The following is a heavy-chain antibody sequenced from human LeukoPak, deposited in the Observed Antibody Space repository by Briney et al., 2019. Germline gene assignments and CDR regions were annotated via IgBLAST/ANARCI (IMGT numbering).Heavy chain of an antibody. CDR2: FDPEDGET. CDR3: ATRTISDYVWGSYRYPYNWFDP. Sequence: ASVKVSCKVSGYTLTELSMHWVRQAPGKGLEWMGGFDPEDGETIYAQKFQGRVTITEDTSTDTAYMELSSLRSEDTAVYYCATRTISDYVWGSYRYPYNWFDPWGQGTLVTVSS. V-gene: IGHV1-24*01. D-gene: IGHD3-16*02. J-gene: IGHJ5*02. CDR1: GYTLTELS.